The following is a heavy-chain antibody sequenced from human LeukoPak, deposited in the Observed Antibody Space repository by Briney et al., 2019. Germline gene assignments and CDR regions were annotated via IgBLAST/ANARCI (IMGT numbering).Heavy chain of an antibody. CDR1: GYTFTNFY. D-gene: IGHD3-10*01. CDR3: ARDYHGSGSLTTFDY. J-gene: IGHJ4*02. Sequence: ASVKVSCKASGYTFTNFYMHWVRQVPGQGLEWMGIINPRGGSASSAQKFQGRVTLTRDTSTSTVYMELSRLRSEDTALYYRARDYHGSGSLTTFDYWGQGTLVIVSS. V-gene: IGHV1-46*01. CDR2: INPRGGSA.